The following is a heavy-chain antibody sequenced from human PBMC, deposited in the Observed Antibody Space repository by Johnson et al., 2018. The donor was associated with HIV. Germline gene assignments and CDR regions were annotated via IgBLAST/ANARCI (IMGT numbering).Heavy chain of an antibody. CDR3: AKPSTESAFDI. Sequence: VQLVESGGGLVKPWGSLRLSCAASGFTFSNAWMSWVRQAPGKGLEWVGRIKSKTDGGTTDYAAPVKGRFTISRDDSKNTLYLQMNSLKTEDTAVYYCAKPSTESAFDIWGQGTMVTVSS. D-gene: IGHD1-1*01. J-gene: IGHJ3*02. V-gene: IGHV3-15*01. CDR1: GFTFSNAW. CDR2: IKSKTDGGTT.